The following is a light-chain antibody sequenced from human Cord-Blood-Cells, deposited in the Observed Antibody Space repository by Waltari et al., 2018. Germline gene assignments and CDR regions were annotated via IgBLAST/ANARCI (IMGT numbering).Light chain of an antibody. Sequence: DIKMTQPPSSLSASVGDRVTITSRASQSISSYLNWYQQKPGKAPKLLISAASSLQSGVPSRFSGSGSGTDFTRTISSLQPEDFATYYCQQSYSTPSPGCTFGQGTKVEIK. J-gene: IGKJ1*01. V-gene: IGKV1-39*01. CDR2: AAS. CDR3: QQSYSTPSPGCT. CDR1: QSISSY.